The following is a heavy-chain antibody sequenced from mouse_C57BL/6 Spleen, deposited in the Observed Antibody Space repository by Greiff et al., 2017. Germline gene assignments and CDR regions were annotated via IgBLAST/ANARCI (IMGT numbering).Heavy chain of an antibody. D-gene: IGHD1-1*02. Sequence: QVQLKQSGPELVKPGASVKISCKASGYAFSSSWMNWVKQRPGKGLEWIGRIYPGDGDTNYNGKFKGKATLTPDKSSSSAYMQLSSLTSEDSAVYFCAGRDGDSYYFDYWGQGTTLTVSS. J-gene: IGHJ2*01. CDR1: GYAFSSSW. CDR3: AGRDGDSYYFDY. CDR2: IYPGDGDT. V-gene: IGHV1-82*01.